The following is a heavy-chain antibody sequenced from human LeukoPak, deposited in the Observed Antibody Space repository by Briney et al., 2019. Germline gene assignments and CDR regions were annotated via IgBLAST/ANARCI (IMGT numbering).Heavy chain of an antibody. CDR2: IRQDGNEK. J-gene: IGHJ4*02. CDR3: ANTETFGYNS. CDR1: GFSFSNYW. Sequence: GSLRLSCAASGFSFSNYWMTWIRQAPGKGLEWVANIRQDGNEKKYLDSVKGRFTISRDNAKNSLYLQMNSLGPEDTALYYCANTETFGYNSWGQGTLVTVSS. V-gene: IGHV3-7*02. D-gene: IGHD3-22*01.